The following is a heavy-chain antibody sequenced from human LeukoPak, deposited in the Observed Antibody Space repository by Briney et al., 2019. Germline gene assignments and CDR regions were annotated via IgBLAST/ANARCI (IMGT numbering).Heavy chain of an antibody. CDR1: GFAFGDYA. V-gene: IGHV3-49*03. D-gene: IGHD1-26*01. CDR2: IRRKADGGTT. J-gene: IGHJ4*02. Sequence: PGGSLRLSCTASGFAFGDYAVGWFRQAPGKGLEWVGFIRRKADGGTTEYAASVKGRFTISRDNSKNTLYLQMNSLRAEDTAVYYCAGNSGSYYLGFDYWGQGTLVTVSS. CDR3: AGNSGSYYLGFDY.